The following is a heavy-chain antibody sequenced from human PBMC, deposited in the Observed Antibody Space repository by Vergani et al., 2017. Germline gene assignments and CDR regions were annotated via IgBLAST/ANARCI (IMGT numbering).Heavy chain of an antibody. CDR1: GAYVGSGGDY. CDR3: ARQKDYYMDV. J-gene: IGHJ6*03. Sequence: QVQLQESGPGLVKASQTLSLTCSVSGAYVGSGGDYWPWVRQRPGMGLDGIGYIYYSGTTDYNPSLESRLTISLDTSENHLSLKLTSVTDADPAVYYCARQKDYYMDVWGKGTTVTVS. V-gene: IGHV4-31*03. CDR2: IYYSGTT.